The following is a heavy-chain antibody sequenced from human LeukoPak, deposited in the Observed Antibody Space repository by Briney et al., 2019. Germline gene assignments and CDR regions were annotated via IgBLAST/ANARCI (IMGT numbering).Heavy chain of an antibody. CDR3: AKPYYGSGSYYGFNYYAFDY. J-gene: IGHJ4*02. D-gene: IGHD3-10*01. CDR1: GFTFSSYA. V-gene: IGHV3-23*01. Sequence: PGGSLRLSCAASGFTFSSYAMSWVRQAPGKGLEWVSIISGSGGCTNYADSVKGRFTISRDNSKNTLYLQMNSLRAEDTAVYYCAKPYYGSGSYYGFNYYAFDYWGQGTLVTVSS. CDR2: ISGSGGCT.